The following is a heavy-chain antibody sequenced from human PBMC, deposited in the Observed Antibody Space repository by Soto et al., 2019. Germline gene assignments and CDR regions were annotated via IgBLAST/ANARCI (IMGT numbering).Heavy chain of an antibody. CDR2: ISAYNGNT. D-gene: IGHD3-3*01. CDR1: GYTFTSYG. CDR3: ARALPSANYDFWSGYWGAQGYDY. Sequence: ASVKVSCKASGYTFTSYGISWVRQAPGQGLEWMGWISAYNGNTNYAQKLQGRVTMTTDTSTSTAYMELRSLRSDDTAVYYCARALPSANYDFWSGYWGAQGYDYWGQGTLVTVSS. J-gene: IGHJ4*02. V-gene: IGHV1-18*01.